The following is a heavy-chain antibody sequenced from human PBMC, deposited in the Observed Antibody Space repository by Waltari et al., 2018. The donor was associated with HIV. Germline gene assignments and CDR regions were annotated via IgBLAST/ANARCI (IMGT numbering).Heavy chain of an antibody. CDR1: GGSISSYY. V-gene: IGHV4-4*07. CDR2: MYTIGST. Sequence: QVQLQESGPGLVKPSETLSLTCTVSGGSISSYYWSWIRQPAGQGLEWIWRMYTIGSTNYNPSPQSRVTMSVDTSKNQFSLKLSSVTAADTAVYYCARGIYDSSGYYYPGYFDYWGQGTLVTVSS. D-gene: IGHD3-22*01. J-gene: IGHJ4*02. CDR3: ARGIYDSSGYYYPGYFDY.